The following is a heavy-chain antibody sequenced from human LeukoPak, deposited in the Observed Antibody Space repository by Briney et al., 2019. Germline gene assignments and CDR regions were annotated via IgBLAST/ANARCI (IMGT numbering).Heavy chain of an antibody. J-gene: IGHJ5*02. Sequence: SETLSLTCAVYGGSFSGYYWSWIRQPPGKGLEWIGEINHSGSTNYNPSLKSRVTISVDTSKNQFSLKLSSVTAADTAVYYCARGATGGCNSTSCPRAWFDPWGQGTLVTVSS. CDR3: ARGATGGCNSTSCPRAWFDP. D-gene: IGHD2-2*01. V-gene: IGHV4-34*01. CDR2: INHSGST. CDR1: GGSFSGYY.